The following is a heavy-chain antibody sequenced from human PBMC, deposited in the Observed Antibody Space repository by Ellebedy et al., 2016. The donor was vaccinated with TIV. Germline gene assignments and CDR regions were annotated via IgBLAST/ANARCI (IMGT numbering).Heavy chain of an antibody. J-gene: IGHJ4*02. Sequence: PGGSLRLSCAASGFTFSSYAMHWVRQAPGKGLEWVAVISYDGSNKYYADSVKGRFTISRDNSKNTLYLQMNSLRAEDTAVYYCAKDRHYYGSGSYDDYWGQGTLVTVSS. V-gene: IGHV3-30-3*01. D-gene: IGHD3-10*01. CDR2: ISYDGSNK. CDR3: AKDRHYYGSGSYDDY. CDR1: GFTFSSYA.